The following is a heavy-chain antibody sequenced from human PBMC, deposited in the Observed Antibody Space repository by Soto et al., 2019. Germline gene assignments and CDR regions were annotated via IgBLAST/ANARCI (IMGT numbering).Heavy chain of an antibody. J-gene: IGHJ6*02. CDR1: GGSISSGGYY. D-gene: IGHD6-6*01. V-gene: IGHV4-31*03. CDR3: SRGSSIAGLFYGMDV. Sequence: QVQLQASGPGLVKPSQTLSLTCTVSGGSISSGGYYWNWIRQHPGKGLEWIRYNYYSGITYYNPSRKRRVPIASDTSKNQFSLKLSSVTAADTAVYYCSRGSSIAGLFYGMDVWGHGTPVTVS. CDR2: NYYSGIT.